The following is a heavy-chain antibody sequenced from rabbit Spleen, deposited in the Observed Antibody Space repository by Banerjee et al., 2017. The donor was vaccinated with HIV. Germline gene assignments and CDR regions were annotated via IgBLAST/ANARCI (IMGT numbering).Heavy chain of an antibody. CDR1: GFDLSSYYY. V-gene: IGHV1S40*01. Sequence: QSLEESGGDLVKPGASLTLTCTASGFDLSSYYYMCWVRQAPGKGLEWIGCSYAGSSGSTYSAIWAKGRFTISKTSSTTVTLQMTSLTAADTATYFCARDTGTSFSTYGMDLWGQGTLVTVS. J-gene: IGHJ6*01. D-gene: IGHD7-1*01. CDR3: ARDTGTSFSTYGMDL. CDR2: SYAGSSGST.